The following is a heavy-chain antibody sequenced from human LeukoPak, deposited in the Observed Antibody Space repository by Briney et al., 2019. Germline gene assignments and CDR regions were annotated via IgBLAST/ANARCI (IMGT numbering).Heavy chain of an antibody. D-gene: IGHD2-21*01. CDR3: ARIRCGHSGSLCYNH. CDR1: GGSFSAY. Sequence: PSETLSLTCAVYGGSFSAYWSWIRQSPGKGLQWIAEVNHRGDTNYNPSVKGRVTISVDTSKNQFSLKVTSLTAADTAVYYCARIRCGHSGSLCYNHWGLGTLVTVSS. CDR2: VNHRGDT. J-gene: IGHJ4*02. V-gene: IGHV4-34*01.